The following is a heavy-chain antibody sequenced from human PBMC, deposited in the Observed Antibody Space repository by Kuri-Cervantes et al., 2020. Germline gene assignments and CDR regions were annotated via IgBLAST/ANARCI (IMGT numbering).Heavy chain of an antibody. CDR2: ISSSSSTI. D-gene: IGHD6-13*01. Sequence: GESLKISCAASGFTFSSYSMNWVRQAPGKGLEWVSYISSSSSTIYYADSVKGRFTISRDNAKNSLYLQMNSLRAEDTAVYYCARDGAGSWYADYYYGMDVWGQGTTVTVSS. V-gene: IGHV3-48*01. CDR3: ARDGAGSWYADYYYGMDV. CDR1: GFTFSSYS. J-gene: IGHJ6*02.